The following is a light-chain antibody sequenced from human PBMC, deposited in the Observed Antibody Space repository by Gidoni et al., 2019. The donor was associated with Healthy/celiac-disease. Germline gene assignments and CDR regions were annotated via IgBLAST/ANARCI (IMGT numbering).Light chain of an antibody. Sequence: QSVLTQPPSVSGAPAPRVTIPCTGSSSNIGAGYDVHWYQQLPGTAPKLLIYGNSNRPSGVPDRFSGSKSGTSASLAITGLQAEDEADYYCQSYDSSLSGYVFGTGTKVTVL. J-gene: IGLJ1*01. CDR2: GNS. CDR1: SSNIGAGYD. V-gene: IGLV1-40*01. CDR3: QSYDSSLSGYV.